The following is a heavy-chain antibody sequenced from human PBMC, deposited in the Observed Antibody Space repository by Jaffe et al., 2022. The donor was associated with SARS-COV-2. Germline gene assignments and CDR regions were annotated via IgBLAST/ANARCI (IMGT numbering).Heavy chain of an antibody. CDR3: ARHRQVTWDPYYYYGMDV. Sequence: EVQLLQSGAEVKKPGESLRVSCKGSGYTFTNYWIGWVRQMPGKGLEWMGIIYPGDSDTRYSPSFQGQVTISADKSISTAYLQWSSLKASDTAMYYCARHRQVTWDPYYYYGMDVWGQGTTVTVSS. CDR1: GYTFTNYW. D-gene: IGHD2-21*02. CDR2: IYPGDSDT. V-gene: IGHV5-51*01. J-gene: IGHJ6*02.